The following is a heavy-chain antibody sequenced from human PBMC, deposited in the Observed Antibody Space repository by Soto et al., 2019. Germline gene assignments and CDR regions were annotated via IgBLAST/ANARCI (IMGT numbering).Heavy chain of an antibody. CDR3: ARGAPITIFGVVLAKWAFWFDP. D-gene: IGHD3-3*01. J-gene: IGHJ5*02. CDR2: INHSGST. Sequence: SETLSLTCAVYGGSFSGYYWSWIRQPPGKGLEWIWEINHSGSTNYNPSLNSRVTISVDTSKNQFSLKLSSVTAADTAVYYCARGAPITIFGVVLAKWAFWFDPWGQGTLVTVSS. CDR1: GGSFSGYY. V-gene: IGHV4-34*01.